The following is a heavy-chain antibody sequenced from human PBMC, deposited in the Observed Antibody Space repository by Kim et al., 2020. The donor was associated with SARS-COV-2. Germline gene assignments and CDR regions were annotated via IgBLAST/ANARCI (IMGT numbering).Heavy chain of an antibody. CDR1: GFTFDDYA. CDR3: AKSGKWLPDAFDI. CDR2: ISWNSGSI. D-gene: IGHD3-22*01. J-gene: IGHJ3*02. V-gene: IGHV3-9*01. Sequence: GGSLRLSCAASGFTFDDYAMHWVRQAPGKGLEWVSGISWNSGSIGYADSVKGRFTISRDNAKNSLYLQMNSLRAEDTALYYCAKSGKWLPDAFDIWGQGT.